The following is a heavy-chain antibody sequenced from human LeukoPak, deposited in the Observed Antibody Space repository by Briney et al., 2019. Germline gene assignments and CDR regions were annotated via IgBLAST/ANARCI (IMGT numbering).Heavy chain of an antibody. CDR2: IYPRDGST. CDR1: GYTFTSNY. V-gene: IGHV1-46*01. Sequence: ASVKVSCKASGYTFTSNYIHWVREAPGQGLEWMGMIYPRDGSTSYAQKFQGRVTVTRDTSTSTVHMELSGLRSEDTAVYYCARDQEGFDYWGQGTLVTVSS. J-gene: IGHJ4*02. CDR3: ARDQEGFDY.